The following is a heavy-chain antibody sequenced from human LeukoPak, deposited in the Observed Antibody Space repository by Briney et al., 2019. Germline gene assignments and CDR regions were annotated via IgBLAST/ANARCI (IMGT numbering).Heavy chain of an antibody. Sequence: GSLRLSCAASGFTFSSYAMHGVRQAPGKGLEWVAVISYDGSNKYYADSVKGRFTISRDNSKNTLYLQMNSLRAEDTAVYYCARDRAVAGTLYGMDVWGQGTTVTVSS. V-gene: IGHV3-30-3*01. CDR3: ARDRAVAGTLYGMDV. J-gene: IGHJ6*02. CDR2: ISYDGSNK. CDR1: GFTFSSYA. D-gene: IGHD6-19*01.